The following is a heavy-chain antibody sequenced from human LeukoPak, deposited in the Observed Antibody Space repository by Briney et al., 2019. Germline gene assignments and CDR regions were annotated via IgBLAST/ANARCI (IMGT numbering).Heavy chain of an antibody. J-gene: IGHJ5*02. Sequence: ASVKVSCKASGYTFTSYGINWVRQAPGQGLEWMGWISGYNGNTNYAQKLQGRVTMTTDTSTSTAYMELRSLRSDDTAVYYCARDSPIAAAGNNWFDPWGQGTLVTVSS. V-gene: IGHV1-18*01. CDR2: ISGYNGNT. D-gene: IGHD6-13*01. CDR3: ARDSPIAAAGNNWFDP. CDR1: GYTFTSYG.